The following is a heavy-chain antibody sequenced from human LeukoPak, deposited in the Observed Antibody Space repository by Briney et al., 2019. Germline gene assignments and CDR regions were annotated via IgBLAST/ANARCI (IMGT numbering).Heavy chain of an antibody. CDR1: GFTFSQYW. CDR2: IDPDGSST. J-gene: IGHJ4*02. V-gene: IGHV3-74*01. Sequence: GGSLRLSCEASGFTFSQYWMHWVRQAPGKGLVWVSRIDPDGSSTNYADSVKGRFTISRDNAKNTLYLQLNSLRAEDTAVYYCAREDYSNYAPYVDYWGQGTLVTVSS. CDR3: AREDYSNYAPYVDY. D-gene: IGHD4-11*01.